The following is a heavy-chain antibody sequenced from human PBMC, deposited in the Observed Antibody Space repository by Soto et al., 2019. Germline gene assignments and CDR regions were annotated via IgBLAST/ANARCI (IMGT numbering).Heavy chain of an antibody. CDR3: AGGGLIVVAPRSFMDV. CDR1: GGSFSGYY. V-gene: IGHV4-34*01. Sequence: KASETLSLTCAVYGGSFSGYYWSWIRQPPGKGLEWIGEINHSGSTNYNPSLKSRVTISVDTYKNQFSLKLSSVTAADTALYYCAGGGLIVVAPRSFMDVCGKGTMVTVSS. J-gene: IGHJ6*03. D-gene: IGHD3-22*01. CDR2: INHSGST.